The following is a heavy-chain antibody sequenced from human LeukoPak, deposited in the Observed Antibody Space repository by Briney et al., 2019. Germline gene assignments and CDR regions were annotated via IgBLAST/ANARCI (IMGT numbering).Heavy chain of an antibody. J-gene: IGHJ4*02. CDR3: ARAGGYGSFDY. CDR1: GFTFSRYS. V-gene: IGHV3-21*01. Sequence: GGSLRLSCAASGFTFSRYSINWVRQAPGKGLEWVSSVSSSSSYIYYADSVKGRFTISRDNAKNSVFLQMNSLRAEDTAVYYCARAGGYGSFDYWGQGTLVTVSS. D-gene: IGHD5-12*01. CDR2: VSSSSSYI.